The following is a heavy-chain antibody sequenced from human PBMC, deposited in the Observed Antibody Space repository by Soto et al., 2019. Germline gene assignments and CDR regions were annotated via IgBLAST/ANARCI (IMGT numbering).Heavy chain of an antibody. J-gene: IGHJ4*02. CDR1: GFTFSSYW. Sequence: EVQLVESGGGIVQPGGSLRLSCAASGFTFSSYWMHWVRQAPGKGLVWVSRINSDGSRTSYADSAKGRFTITRNNAKNTVYPQITRLRAEDTAVYYCAREDGDYNDGTGYLGRHWGQGTLVTVSS. CDR2: INSDGSRT. CDR3: AREDGDYNDGTGYLGRH. V-gene: IGHV3-74*01. D-gene: IGHD3-22*01.